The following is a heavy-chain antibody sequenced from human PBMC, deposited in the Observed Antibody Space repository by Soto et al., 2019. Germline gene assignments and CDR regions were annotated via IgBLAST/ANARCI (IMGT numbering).Heavy chain of an antibody. CDR3: AKVFVETGSNSGWTWSFQH. V-gene: IGHV3-23*01. Sequence: EVQRLESGAGLVQPGRSLRLSCAPSGFTFSNYAMSWVRQAPGQGLDWVSAISGSGGTTYYADSVNGRFTISRDNSTNPLILQMNSLRVEDAAVHGWAKVFVETGSNSGWTWSFQHWSQGT. J-gene: IGHJ4*02. CDR2: ISGSGGTT. CDR1: GFTFSNYA. D-gene: IGHD2-15*01.